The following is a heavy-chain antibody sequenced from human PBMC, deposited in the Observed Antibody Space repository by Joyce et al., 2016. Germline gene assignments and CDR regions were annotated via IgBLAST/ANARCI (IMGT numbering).Heavy chain of an antibody. CDR1: GCIFDDYA. D-gene: IGHD3-16*01. Sequence: EVQLVESGGGLVQPGRSLRLSCAASGCIFDDYAMHWVRQGPGKGLEWVSSYNRNGERIVYADSVKGRFTISRDNAKNALYLQMNSLRVEDTALYYCAKGGVGEVPGDFWGQGTLVTVSS. J-gene: IGHJ4*02. CDR3: AKGGVGEVPGDF. V-gene: IGHV3-9*01. CDR2: YNRNGERI.